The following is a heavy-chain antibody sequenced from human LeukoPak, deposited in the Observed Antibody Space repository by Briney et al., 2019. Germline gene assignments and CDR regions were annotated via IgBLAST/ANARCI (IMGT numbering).Heavy chain of an antibody. V-gene: IGHV5-51*01. CDR1: GYSFTSYW. CDR3: ARHPSSFIAVAAQGAPDY. J-gene: IGHJ4*02. CDR2: IYPGDSDT. D-gene: IGHD6-19*01. Sequence: GESLKISCKGSGYSFTSYWIGWVRQMPGKGLEWMGIIYPGDSDTRYSPSFQGQVTISADKSISTAYLQWSSLKASDTAMYYCARHPSSFIAVAAQGAPDYWGQGTLVTVSS.